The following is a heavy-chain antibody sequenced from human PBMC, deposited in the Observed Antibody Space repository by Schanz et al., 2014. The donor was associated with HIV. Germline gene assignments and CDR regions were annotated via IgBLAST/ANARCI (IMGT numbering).Heavy chain of an antibody. Sequence: QVELVESGGGVVQPGRSLRLSCAASGFTFSSYGMHWVRQAPGKGLEWVSVISDSGGSTYYADSVKGRFTISRDNSNNKLFLQMNSLRADDTGVYYCARDLGYCGGGSCSWGQGTLVTVSS. J-gene: IGHJ4*02. D-gene: IGHD2-15*01. CDR2: ISDSGGST. CDR3: ARDLGYCGGGSCS. V-gene: IGHV3-NL1*01. CDR1: GFTFSSYG.